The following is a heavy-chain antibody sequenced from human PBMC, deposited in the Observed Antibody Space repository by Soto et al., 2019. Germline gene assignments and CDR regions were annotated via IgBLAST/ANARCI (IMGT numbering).Heavy chain of an antibody. CDR3: AREEGGGYDHRWFDP. CDR2: IYYSGST. CDR1: GCSISSGGYY. V-gene: IGHV4-31*03. Sequence: QVQLQESGPGLVKPSQTLSLPCTVSGCSISSGGYYWSWIRQHPGKGLEWIGYIYYSGSTYYNPSLKSRVTISVDTYKNQFSLKLSSVTAAGTAVYYCAREEGGGYDHRWFDPWGQGTLVTVSS. D-gene: IGHD5-12*01. J-gene: IGHJ5*02.